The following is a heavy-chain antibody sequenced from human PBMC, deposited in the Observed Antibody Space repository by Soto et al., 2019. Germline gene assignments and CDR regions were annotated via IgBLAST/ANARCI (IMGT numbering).Heavy chain of an antibody. Sequence: QMQLEQSGPEVKKPGTSVKVSCKASGFTFTSSAVQWVRQARGQRLEWIGWIVVGSGNTNYAQKFQERVTITRDMSTSTAYMELSSLRSEDTAVYYCAADGYKEGSGYYADYWGQGTLVTVSS. CDR3: AADGYKEGSGYYADY. V-gene: IGHV1-58*01. D-gene: IGHD3-22*01. CDR2: IVVGSGNT. CDR1: GFTFTSSA. J-gene: IGHJ4*02.